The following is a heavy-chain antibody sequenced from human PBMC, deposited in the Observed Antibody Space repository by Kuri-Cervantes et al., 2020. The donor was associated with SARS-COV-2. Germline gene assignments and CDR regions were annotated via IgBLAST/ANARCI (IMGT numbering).Heavy chain of an antibody. Sequence: ASVKVSCKASGYTFTSYYMHWVRQAPGQGLEWMGIINPSGGSTSYAQKFQGRVTMTEDTSTDTAYMELSSLRSEDTAVYYCARSGYSGPFDPWGQGTLVTVSS. CDR3: ARSGYSGPFDP. CDR2: INPSGGST. D-gene: IGHD5-12*01. CDR1: GYTFTSYY. V-gene: IGHV1-46*01. J-gene: IGHJ5*02.